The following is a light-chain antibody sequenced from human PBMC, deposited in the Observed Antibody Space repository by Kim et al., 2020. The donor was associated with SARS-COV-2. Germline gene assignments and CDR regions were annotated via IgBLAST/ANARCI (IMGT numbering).Light chain of an antibody. CDR1: QSISSW. CDR3: QQYNSFPWT. J-gene: IGKJ1*01. V-gene: IGKV1-5*03. Sequence: DIQMTQSPSTLSASVGDRLTITCRASQSISSWLAWYQQQPGKAPKLLIYKASSLESGVPSRFSGSGSGTEFTLSISSLQPDDFATYYCQQYNSFPWTFGQGTKVDIK. CDR2: KAS.